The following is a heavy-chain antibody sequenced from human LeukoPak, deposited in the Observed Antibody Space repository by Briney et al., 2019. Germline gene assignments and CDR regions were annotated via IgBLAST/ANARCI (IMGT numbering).Heavy chain of an antibody. CDR3: ARRGSSSSWYVRFDY. Sequence: ASVKVSCKASGYTFTSFDIHWVRPAPGQGLEWMGWMNPNSGNTGYAQKFQGRVSMTRNTSISTAYMELSSLRSEDTAVYYCARRGSSSSWYVRFDYWGQGTPVTVS. CDR1: GYTFTSFD. J-gene: IGHJ4*02. D-gene: IGHD6-13*01. CDR2: MNPNSGNT. V-gene: IGHV1-8*01.